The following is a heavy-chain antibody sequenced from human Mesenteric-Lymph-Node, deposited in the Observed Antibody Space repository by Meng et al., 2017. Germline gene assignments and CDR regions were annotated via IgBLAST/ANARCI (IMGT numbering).Heavy chain of an antibody. Sequence: WVALISKDGSNKYYADSVKGRFTISRDNSKNTLYLQMNSLRAEDTAVYYCARDGITMVRGVIINWFDPWGQGTLVTVSS. CDR2: ISKDGSNK. D-gene: IGHD3-10*01. V-gene: IGHV3-30*01. J-gene: IGHJ5*02. CDR3: ARDGITMVRGVIINWFDP.